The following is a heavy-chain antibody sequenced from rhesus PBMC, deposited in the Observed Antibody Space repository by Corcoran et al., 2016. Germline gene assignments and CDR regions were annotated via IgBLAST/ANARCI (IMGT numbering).Heavy chain of an antibody. V-gene: IGHV4-165*02. Sequence: VQLQESGPGRVKPSATLSLTCDVSGGSIRGSHWNWIRQLPGKGLEWIGYIGGTTGITYYNPSLKSQVTISTDTSKNQSSLKLNSLTAADTAVYYCARSDAVGTAIDCWGQGVLVTVSS. CDR1: GGSIRGSH. J-gene: IGHJ4*01. CDR2: IGGTTGIT. D-gene: IGHD5-30*01. CDR3: ARSDAVGTAIDC.